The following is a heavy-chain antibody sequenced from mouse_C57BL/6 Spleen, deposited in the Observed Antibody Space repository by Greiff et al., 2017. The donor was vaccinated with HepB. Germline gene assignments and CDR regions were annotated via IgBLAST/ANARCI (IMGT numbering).Heavy chain of an antibody. CDR3: ARDLGREGNFDY. CDR1: GFTFSSYA. Sequence: EVMLVESGGGLVKPGGSLKLSCAASGFTFSSYAMSWVRQTPEKRLEWVATISDGGSYTYYPDNVKGRFTISRDNAKNNLYLQMSHLKSEDTAMYYCARDLGREGNFDYWGQGTTLTVSS. V-gene: IGHV5-4*01. J-gene: IGHJ2*01. D-gene: IGHD4-1*01. CDR2: ISDGGSYT.